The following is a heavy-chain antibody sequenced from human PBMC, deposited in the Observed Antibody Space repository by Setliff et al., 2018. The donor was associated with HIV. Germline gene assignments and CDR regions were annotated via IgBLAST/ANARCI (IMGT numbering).Heavy chain of an antibody. CDR1: GGSISSYY. CDR3: ARDKTAVPRDVDAFDI. Sequence: SETLSLTCAVSGGSISSYYWNWIRQPAGKGLEWIGRIYTSGNTNYNPSLKSLKSRVTMSVDTSKNQFSLKLSSVTAADTAVYYCARDKTAVPRDVDAFDIWGQGTMVTVSS. J-gene: IGHJ3*02. V-gene: IGHV4-4*07. D-gene: IGHD6-13*01. CDR2: IYTSGNT.